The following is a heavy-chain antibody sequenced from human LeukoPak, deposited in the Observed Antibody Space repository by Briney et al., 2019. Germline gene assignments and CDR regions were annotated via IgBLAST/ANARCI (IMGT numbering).Heavy chain of an antibody. CDR3: ARAGLNGDVDY. J-gene: IGHJ4*02. D-gene: IGHD4-17*01. CDR2: INHSGST. CDR1: GGSFIGYY. V-gene: IGHV4-34*01. Sequence: PSETLSLTCAVYGGSFIGYYWSWIRQPPGKGLEWIGEINHSGSTNYNPSLKSRVTISVDTSKNQFSLKLSSVTAADTAVYYCARAGLNGDVDYWGQGTLVTVSS.